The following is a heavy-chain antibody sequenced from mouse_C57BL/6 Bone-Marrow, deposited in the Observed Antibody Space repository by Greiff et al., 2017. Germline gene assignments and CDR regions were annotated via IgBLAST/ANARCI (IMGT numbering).Heavy chain of an antibody. V-gene: IGHV5-12*01. D-gene: IGHD3-1*01. CDR2: ISNGGGST. CDR3: ARQGGYRAMDY. CDR1: GFTFSDYY. J-gene: IGHJ4*01. Sequence: EVQRVESGGGLVQPGGSLKLSCAASGFTFSDYYMYWVRQTPEKRLEWVAYISNGGGSTYYPDTVKGRFTISRDNAKNTLYLQMSCLKSEDTAMYYCARQGGYRAMDYWGQGTSVTVSS.